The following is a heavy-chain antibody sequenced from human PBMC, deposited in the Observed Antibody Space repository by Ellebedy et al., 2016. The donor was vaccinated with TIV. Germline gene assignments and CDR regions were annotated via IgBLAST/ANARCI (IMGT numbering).Heavy chain of an antibody. J-gene: IGHJ6*02. CDR1: GFTFSSYW. D-gene: IGHD3-9*01. CDR2: INSYGRTI. V-gene: IGHV3-74*01. CDR3: AKERAYTSDYYYSGMDV. Sequence: GESLKISCAASGFTFSSYWMHWVRQTPGKGLEWVSRINSYGRTINYADSVRGRSTISRDNAKNTVYLEMNSLRADDTAVYYCAKERAYTSDYYYSGMDVWGQGTTVTVSS.